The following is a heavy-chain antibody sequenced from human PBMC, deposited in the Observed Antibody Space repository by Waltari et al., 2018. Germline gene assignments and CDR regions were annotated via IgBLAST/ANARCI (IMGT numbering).Heavy chain of an antibody. CDR1: GGSISSSSYY. Sequence: QLQLQESGPGLVKPSETLSLTCTVSGGSISSSSYYWGWIRQPPGKVLEWIGSIYYSGGTYYNPSIKSRVTISVDTSKIQFSLKLSSVTAADTAVYYCAGLIRYSYAMWGQGTLVTVSS. CDR3: AGLIRYSYAM. D-gene: IGHD5-18*01. J-gene: IGHJ4*02. V-gene: IGHV4-39*01. CDR2: IYYSGGT.